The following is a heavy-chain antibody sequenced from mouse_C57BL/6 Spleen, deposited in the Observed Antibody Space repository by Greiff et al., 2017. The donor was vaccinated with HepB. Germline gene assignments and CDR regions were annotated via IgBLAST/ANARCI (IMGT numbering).Heavy chain of an antibody. J-gene: IGHJ1*03. CDR3: ARRRGDDWYFDV. CDR2: IDHSASYP. CDR1: GSTFTSYW. Sequence: QVQLQQPGAELVMPGASVKLSFKASGSTFTSYWMHWVKQWPGQGLEWIGEIDHSASYPIYNQKFKGKSTLTFNKSSSTAYMQLSSLTSEYSAVYYCARRRGDDWYFDVWGTGTTVTVSS. V-gene: IGHV1-69*01.